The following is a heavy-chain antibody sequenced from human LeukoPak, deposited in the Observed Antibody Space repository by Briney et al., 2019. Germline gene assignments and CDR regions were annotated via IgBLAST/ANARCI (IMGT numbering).Heavy chain of an antibody. CDR3: ARDRVAARPYYYYYYYMDV. V-gene: IGHV1-69*13. CDR1: GGTFSSYA. J-gene: IGHJ6*03. Sequence: ASVKVSCKASGGTFSSYAISWVRQAPGQGLEWMGGIIPIFGTANYAQKFQGRVTITADESTSTAYMELSSLRSEDTAVYYCARDRVAARPYYYYYYYMDVWGKGTTVTVSS. D-gene: IGHD6-6*01. CDR2: IIPIFGTA.